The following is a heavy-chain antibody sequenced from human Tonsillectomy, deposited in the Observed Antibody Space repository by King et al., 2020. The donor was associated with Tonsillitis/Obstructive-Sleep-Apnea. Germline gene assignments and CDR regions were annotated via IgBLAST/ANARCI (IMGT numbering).Heavy chain of an antibody. V-gene: IGHV1-2*02. CDR2: INPKSGDR. CDR3: ARDHYDYESSGYPY. CDR1: AYIFTDYY. D-gene: IGHD3-22*01. Sequence: QLVQSGAEVKKPGASVKVSCKASAYIFTDYYMHWVRQATGQGLEWMGWINPKSGDRKYAQKFKGRVTMTRDTSISTAYMELSRLTSDDTAVYYCARDHYDYESSGYPYWGQGTLVTVSS. J-gene: IGHJ4*02.